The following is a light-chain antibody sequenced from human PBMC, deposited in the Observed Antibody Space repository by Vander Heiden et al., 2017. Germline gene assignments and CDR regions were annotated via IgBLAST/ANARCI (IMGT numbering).Light chain of an antibody. Sequence: EIVMTQSPATLSVSPGERATLSCRASQSVSSNLAWYQQKPGQAPRLLIYGASTRATGIPARFSGSGYGTEFTLTISSRQSEDFAVYYCQQDYNWPSYTFGQGTKLEIK. CDR1: QSVSSN. J-gene: IGKJ2*01. CDR3: QQDYNWPSYT. V-gene: IGKV3-15*01. CDR2: GAS.